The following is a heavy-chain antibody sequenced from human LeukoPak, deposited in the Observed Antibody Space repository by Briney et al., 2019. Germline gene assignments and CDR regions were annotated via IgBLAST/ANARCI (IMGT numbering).Heavy chain of an antibody. CDR2: IGVGGSST. J-gene: IGHJ1*01. CDR1: GFTFSNYA. D-gene: IGHD3-22*01. Sequence: GGSLRLSRAASGFTFSNYAMSWVPQAPRKGLEGVLTIGVGGSSTYYADSVKGRCTISRDNSKNTLYLQMNSLRAEDTTVYYCGNDGGSYYDSRGFPLWGQGTLVTISS. CDR3: GNDGGSYYDSRGFPL. V-gene: IGHV3-23*01.